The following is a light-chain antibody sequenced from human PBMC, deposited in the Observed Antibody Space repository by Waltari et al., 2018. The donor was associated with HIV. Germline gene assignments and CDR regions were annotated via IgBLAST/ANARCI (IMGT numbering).Light chain of an antibody. J-gene: IGLJ2*01. Sequence: QSALTQPPSASGSPGQSVTIPCTGTTSDVGVYNYVSWYQQHPGKASKLMIYEVSQRRSVVPDRCAGSKSSNTASLTGAGLQDEDEADYYGSANAGSIEVCGGGTKLTVL. CDR3: SANAGSIEV. CDR2: EVS. CDR1: TSDVGVYNY. V-gene: IGLV2-8*01.